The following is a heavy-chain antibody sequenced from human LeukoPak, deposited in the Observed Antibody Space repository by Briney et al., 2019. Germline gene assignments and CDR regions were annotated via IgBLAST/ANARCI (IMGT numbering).Heavy chain of an antibody. V-gene: IGHV4-59*01. CDR2: IYSSGST. CDR3: ARGPSGSYNWFDP. J-gene: IGHJ5*02. Sequence: PSETLSLTCTVSGGSMSNYHWSWIRQPPGKGLEWIGYIYSSGSTNYNPSLNSRVTISVDTSKNQFSLRLSSVAAADTAVYYCARGPSGSYNWFDPWGQGTLVTVSS. CDR1: GGSMSNYH. D-gene: IGHD1-26*01.